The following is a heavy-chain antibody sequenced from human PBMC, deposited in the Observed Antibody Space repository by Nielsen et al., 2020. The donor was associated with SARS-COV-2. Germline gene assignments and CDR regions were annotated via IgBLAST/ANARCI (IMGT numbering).Heavy chain of an antibody. V-gene: IGHV4-39*07. CDR3: ARMEQLVPIAFYGMDV. D-gene: IGHD6-6*01. J-gene: IGHJ6*02. Sequence: RQAPGKGLEWIGSIYYSGSTYYNPSLKSRVTISVDTSKNQFSLKLSSVTAADTAVYYCARMEQLVPIAFYGMDVWGQGTTVTVSS. CDR2: IYYSGST.